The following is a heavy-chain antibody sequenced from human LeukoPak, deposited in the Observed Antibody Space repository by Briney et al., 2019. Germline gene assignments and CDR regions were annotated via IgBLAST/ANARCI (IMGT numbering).Heavy chain of an antibody. Sequence: PSETLSLTCTVSGASISSYYWTWTRQPPGKGLEWIGYIYYSGSTNYNPSLKSRVTISVDTSKNQFSLKLSSVTAADTAVYYCASGSYDDYFYYYMDVWGKGTTVTVSS. V-gene: IGHV4-59*01. CDR2: IYYSGST. D-gene: IGHD3-22*01. CDR1: GASISSYY. CDR3: ASGSYDDYFYYYMDV. J-gene: IGHJ6*03.